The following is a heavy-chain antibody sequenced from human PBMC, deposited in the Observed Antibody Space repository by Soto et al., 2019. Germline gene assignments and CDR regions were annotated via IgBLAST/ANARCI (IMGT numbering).Heavy chain of an antibody. V-gene: IGHV1-69*01. Sequence: QVQLVQSGAEVKKPGSSVKVSCKTSGGTSNNYAISWVRQAPGQGLEWMGGIIPISGTRNYAQKFQGRVTMTADESTSTAYMELSSLRSEDTAVYYCARGGPTSPFLGAVITYGMDDWGQGTTVTVSS. CDR3: ARGGPTSPFLGAVITYGMDD. J-gene: IGHJ6*02. D-gene: IGHD3-3*01. CDR1: GGTSNNYA. CDR2: IIPISGTR.